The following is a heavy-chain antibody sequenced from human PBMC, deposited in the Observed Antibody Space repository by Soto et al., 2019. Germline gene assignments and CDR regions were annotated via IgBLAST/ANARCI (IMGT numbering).Heavy chain of an antibody. Sequence: PSETLSLTCTVSGGSISSYYWSWIRQPPGKGLEWIGYIYYSGSTNYNPSLKSRVAISVDTSKNQFSLKLSSVTAADTAVYYGARRYSLTTVGASAYMDVWGKGTTVTVSS. CDR2: IYYSGST. CDR3: ARRYSLTTVGASAYMDV. D-gene: IGHD4-17*01. CDR1: GGSISSYY. J-gene: IGHJ6*03. V-gene: IGHV4-59*08.